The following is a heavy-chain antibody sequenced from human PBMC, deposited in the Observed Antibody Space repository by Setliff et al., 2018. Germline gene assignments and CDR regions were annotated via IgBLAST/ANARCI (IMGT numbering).Heavy chain of an antibody. V-gene: IGHV4-59*01. CDR3: ARESYYGSGYNY. J-gene: IGHJ4*02. CDR1: GESISDSY. Sequence: LSLTCGVYGESISDSYWSWIRQPPGKGLEWIGYIYYSGSTNYNPSLKSRVTISVDTSKNQFSLKLSSVTAADTAVYYCARESYYGSGYNYWGQGTLVTVSS. D-gene: IGHD3-10*01. CDR2: IYYSGST.